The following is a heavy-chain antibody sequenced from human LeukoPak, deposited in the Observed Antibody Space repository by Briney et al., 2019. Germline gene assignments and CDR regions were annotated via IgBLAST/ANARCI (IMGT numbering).Heavy chain of an antibody. V-gene: IGHV3-9*01. CDR1: GFTFDDYA. Sequence: PGRSLRLSCAASGFTFDDYAMHWVRQAPGKGLEWVSGISWNSGSIGYADSVKGRFTISRDNAKNSLYLQMNSLRAEDTALYYCANLRGHSGYDNYWGQGTLVTVSS. CDR2: ISWNSGSI. D-gene: IGHD5-12*01. CDR3: ANLRGHSGYDNY. J-gene: IGHJ4*02.